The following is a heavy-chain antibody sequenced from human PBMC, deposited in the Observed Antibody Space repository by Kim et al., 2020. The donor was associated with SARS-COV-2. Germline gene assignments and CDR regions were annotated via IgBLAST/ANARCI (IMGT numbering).Heavy chain of an antibody. J-gene: IGHJ4*02. CDR3: AKPRGEYSSSWYGVWDFDY. V-gene: IGHV3-23*01. D-gene: IGHD6-13*01. Sequence: GRFTISRDNSKNTLYLQMNSLRAEDTAVYYCAKPRGEYSSSWYGVWDFDYWGQGTLVTVSS.